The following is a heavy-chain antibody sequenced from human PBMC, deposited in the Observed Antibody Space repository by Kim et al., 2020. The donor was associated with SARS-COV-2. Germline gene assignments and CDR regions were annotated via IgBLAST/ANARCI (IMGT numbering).Heavy chain of an antibody. CDR1: GGSISSYY. V-gene: IGHV4-59*01. D-gene: IGHD6-19*01. CDR2: ISYDGST. CDR3: VRVTGGSGWYLDY. J-gene: IGHJ4*02. Sequence: SETLSLTCTVSGGSISSYYWGWIRQPPGKGLEWIGFISYDGSTYYNPSLKSRVTISVDASKNQFSLKLSSVTAADTAAPYCVRVTGGSGWYLDYWGRGTL.